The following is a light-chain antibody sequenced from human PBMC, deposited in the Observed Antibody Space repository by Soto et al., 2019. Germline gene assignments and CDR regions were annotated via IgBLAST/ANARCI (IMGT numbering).Light chain of an antibody. CDR1: QSVSSF. Sequence: EILLTQSRATLSFSPGERATLACSASQSVSSFFAWYQQNPGQAPTLLIYDASNRATGIPARFSGSGSGTDFTLTISSLAPEDFAVYHCQQRSNWPPWTVGQGTKVDIK. CDR3: QQRSNWPPWT. CDR2: DAS. V-gene: IGKV3-11*01. J-gene: IGKJ1*01.